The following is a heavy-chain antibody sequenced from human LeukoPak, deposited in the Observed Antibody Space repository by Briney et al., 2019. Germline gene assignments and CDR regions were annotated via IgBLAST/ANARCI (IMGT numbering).Heavy chain of an antibody. Sequence: PSETLSLTCAVCGGSFSGYYWSWIRQPPGKGLEWIGEINHSGSTNYNPSLKSRVTISVDTSKNQFSLKLSSVTAADTAVYYCARGARSGLRYFDWLFDPFDYWGQGTLVTVSS. D-gene: IGHD3-9*01. J-gene: IGHJ4*02. CDR3: ARGARSGLRYFDWLFDPFDY. CDR2: INHSGST. V-gene: IGHV4-34*01. CDR1: GGSFSGYY.